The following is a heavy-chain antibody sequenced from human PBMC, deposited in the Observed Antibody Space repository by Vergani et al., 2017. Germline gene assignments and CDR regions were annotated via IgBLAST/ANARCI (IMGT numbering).Heavy chain of an antibody. D-gene: IGHD1-26*01. V-gene: IGHV3-33*01. J-gene: IGHJ6*03. CDR2: IYYDGSKK. Sequence: QVQLVESGGGVVQPGRSLRLSCTSSGFTFSTYAMHWVRQAPGKGLEWVAIIYYDGSKKYYADSVKGRFTISRDNSRNTLDLLMSSLRAEDTAIYYCVREGSYWGATTCGNPRYVYYYHMDVWGEGTTVTVSS. CDR1: GFTFSTYA. CDR3: VREGSYWGATTCGNPRYVYYYHMDV.